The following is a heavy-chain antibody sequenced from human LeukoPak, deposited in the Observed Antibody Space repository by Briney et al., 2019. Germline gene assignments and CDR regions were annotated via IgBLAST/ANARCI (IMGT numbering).Heavy chain of an antibody. J-gene: IGHJ5*02. CDR3: AKDGEGGYNWFDP. CDR1: GFTFSSYG. V-gene: IGHV3-23*01. Sequence: GGSLRLSCAASGFTFSSYGMHWVRQAPGKGLEWVSAISGSGGNTFYAASVSGRFTISRDNSKNTLHLQMNSLRVEDTAVYYCAKDGEGGYNWFDPWGQGSLVTVSS. CDR2: ISGSGGNT.